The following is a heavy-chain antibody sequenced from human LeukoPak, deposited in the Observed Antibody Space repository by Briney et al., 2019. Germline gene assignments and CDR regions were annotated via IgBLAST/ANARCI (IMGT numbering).Heavy chain of an antibody. D-gene: IGHD5-18*01. CDR2: INHSGST. J-gene: IGHJ4*02. Sequence: SETLSLTCAVYGGSFSGYYWSWIRQPPGKGLEWIGEINHSGSTNYNPSLKSRVTISVDTSKNQFSLKLSSVTAADTAVYYCASGYSYDLFDYWGQGTLVTVSS. V-gene: IGHV4-34*01. CDR3: ASGYSYDLFDY. CDR1: GGSFSGYY.